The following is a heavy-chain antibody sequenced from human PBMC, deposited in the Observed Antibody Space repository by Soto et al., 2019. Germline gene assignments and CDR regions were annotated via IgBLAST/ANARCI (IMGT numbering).Heavy chain of an antibody. V-gene: IGHV3-23*01. Sequence: GGSLRLSCAASGFTFSAFAMSWVRQAPVKGLEWVSTISEGGGTPFYADSVKGLFTISRDNSQNTLHLQMTTLRVEDTAVYFCAKRSRYYFDSWGQGSLVTVSS. CDR1: GFTFSAFA. CDR2: ISEGGGTP. D-gene: IGHD6-13*01. CDR3: AKRSRYYFDS. J-gene: IGHJ4*02.